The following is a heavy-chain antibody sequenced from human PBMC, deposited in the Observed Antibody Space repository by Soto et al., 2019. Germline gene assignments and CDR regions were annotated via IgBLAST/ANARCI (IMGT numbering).Heavy chain of an antibody. D-gene: IGHD2-21*02. V-gene: IGHV4-61*08. CDR2: ISYSGNT. J-gene: IGHJ4*02. CDR1: GGYISSGGYR. Sequence: PSQPQSLTCAVSGGYISSGGYRWSRNQQPPGKGLEWIGYISYSGNTNYNPSLKSRVTVSVDTSRNQFSLKLNSVTAADTAVYYCAREYCGGDCSSWGHYYYDYWGQGTQVTVSS. CDR3: AREYCGGDCSSWGHYYYDY.